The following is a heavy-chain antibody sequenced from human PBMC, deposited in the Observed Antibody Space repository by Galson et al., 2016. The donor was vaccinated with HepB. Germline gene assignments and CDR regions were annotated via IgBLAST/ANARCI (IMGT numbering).Heavy chain of an antibody. CDR1: GFTFSLSG. CDR3: ARDSDTSGLHWYFDL. D-gene: IGHD3-22*01. CDR2: ISYDGSNK. V-gene: IGHV3-30*19. Sequence: SLRLSCAASGFTFSLSGMHWVRQAPGKGLEWVAVISYDGSNKYFADSVKGRFTISRDNSENTLYLQMNSLRAEDTAVYYCARDSDTSGLHWYFDLWGRGTLVTVSS. J-gene: IGHJ2*01.